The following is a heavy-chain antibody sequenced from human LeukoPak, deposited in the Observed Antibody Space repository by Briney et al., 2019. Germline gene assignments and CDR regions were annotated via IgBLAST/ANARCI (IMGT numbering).Heavy chain of an antibody. J-gene: IGHJ5*02. D-gene: IGHD2-8*01. CDR1: GYSISSGYY. CDR3: ARQPGYCTNGVCYNVWFDP. Sequence: SETLSLTCAVSGYSISSGYYWGRIRQPPGKGLEWIGSIYHSGSTYYNPSLKSRVTISVDTSKNQFSLKLSSVTAADTAVYYCARQPGYCTNGVCYNVWFDPWGQGTLVTVTS. V-gene: IGHV4-38-2*01. CDR2: IYHSGST.